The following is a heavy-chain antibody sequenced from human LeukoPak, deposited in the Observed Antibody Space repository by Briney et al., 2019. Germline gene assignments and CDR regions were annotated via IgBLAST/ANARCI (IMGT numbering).Heavy chain of an antibody. V-gene: IGHV3-21*01. CDR2: ISSSSSYI. CDR1: GFTFSNYA. Sequence: GGSLRLSCAASGFTFSNYAVTWVRQAPGKGLEWVSSISSSSSYIYYADSVKGRFTISRDNAKNSLYLQMNSLRAEDTAVYYCAREGGSGYLEYFDYWGQGTLVTVSS. J-gene: IGHJ4*02. CDR3: AREGGSGYLEYFDY. D-gene: IGHD3-22*01.